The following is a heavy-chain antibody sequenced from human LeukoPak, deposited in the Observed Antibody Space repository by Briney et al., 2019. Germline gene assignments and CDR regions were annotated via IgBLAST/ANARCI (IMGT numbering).Heavy chain of an antibody. CDR2: ISHTGSS. D-gene: IGHD6-13*01. J-gene: IGHJ2*01. CDR3: ARDNERRMTAAGTAAFDL. V-gene: IGHV4/OR15-8*01. Sequence: LETLSLTCFVSGASVTSRIWWSWVRQPPGKGLEWIGEISHTGSSDYNPSLKSRASISLDTSKNQFSLNLNSVTAADTAVYYCARDNERRMTAAGTAAFDLWGRGTLVTVSS. CDR1: GASVTSRIW.